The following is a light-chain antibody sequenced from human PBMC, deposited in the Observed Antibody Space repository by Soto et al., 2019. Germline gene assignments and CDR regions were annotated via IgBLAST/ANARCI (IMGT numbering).Light chain of an antibody. CDR2: DTS. J-gene: IGKJ4*01. V-gene: IGKV3-11*01. CDR1: QSVGTY. CDR3: QQRSNWPPRLT. Sequence: EVVLTQSPATLSLSPEESATLSCTASQSVGTYLAWYQQRAGQAPRLLIYDTSNRATGIPARFSGSGSGTDFTLTISRLEPEDFAVYYCQQRSNWPPRLTFGGGTRVEIK.